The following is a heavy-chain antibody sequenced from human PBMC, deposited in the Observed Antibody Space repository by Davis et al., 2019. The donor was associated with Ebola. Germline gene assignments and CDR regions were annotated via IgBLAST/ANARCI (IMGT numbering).Heavy chain of an antibody. J-gene: IGHJ6*02. CDR3: AASYGMDV. V-gene: IGHV4-59*08. CDR2: IYYSGNT. CDR1: SDSFSNYY. Sequence: SETLSLTCTVSSDSFSNYYWSWIRQPPGKGLEWIGNIYYSGNTNYNPSLKSRVTISVDTSKNQFSLKLSSVTAADTAVYYCAASYGMDVWGQGTTVTVSS.